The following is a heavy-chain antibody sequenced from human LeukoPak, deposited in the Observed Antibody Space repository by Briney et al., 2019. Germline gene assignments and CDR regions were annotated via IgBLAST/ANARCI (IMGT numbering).Heavy chain of an antibody. CDR3: ARGPPGGIVVLMDY. CDR1: VFTFSSNA. D-gene: IGHD3-22*01. V-gene: IGHV3-23*01. CDR2: ISASGGYT. J-gene: IGHJ4*02. Sequence: PGGSLRDSCAAPVFTFSSNAISCVRQTPGKGLEWVSGISASGGYTYYAESVKGRFTISRNNSKKTLYLQMNSLRAEDTAVYYCARGPPGGIVVLMDYWGQGTLVTVSS.